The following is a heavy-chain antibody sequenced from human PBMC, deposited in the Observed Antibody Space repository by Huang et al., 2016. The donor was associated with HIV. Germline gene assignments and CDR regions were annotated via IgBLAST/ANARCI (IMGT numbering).Heavy chain of an antibody. D-gene: IGHD2-15*01. J-gene: IGHJ5*02. Sequence: QVQLQESGPGPVKPSQTLSLTCTVSGDSISRGGYLWSWIRQSPGKGLGWIGSIYYTGTTSYNPSLRIGVTMSVDTSKNQFSLRLTSVTAEDTAVYYCARDRITQCNGGRCYSDWSDPWGQGTLVIVSS. V-gene: IGHV4-30-4*08. CDR1: GDSISRGGYL. CDR3: ARDRITQCNGGRCYSDWSDP. CDR2: IYYTGTT.